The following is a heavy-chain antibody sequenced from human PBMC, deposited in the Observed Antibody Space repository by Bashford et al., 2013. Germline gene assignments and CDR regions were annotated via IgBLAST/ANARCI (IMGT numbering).Heavy chain of an antibody. D-gene: IGHD1-26*01. CDR3: AKPPHSGNYLQLDS. CDR2: ISGGGSYT. V-gene: IGHV3-23*01. CDR1: GFIFRNFA. J-gene: IGHJ4*02. Sequence: SGGSLRLSCVVSGFIFRNFAMSWVRQAPGKGLEWVSIISGGGSYTYYSDSVKGRFTISRDDSRSTLYLQMNTLRAEDTAVYYCAKPPHSGNYLQLDSWGQGTLVTVSS.